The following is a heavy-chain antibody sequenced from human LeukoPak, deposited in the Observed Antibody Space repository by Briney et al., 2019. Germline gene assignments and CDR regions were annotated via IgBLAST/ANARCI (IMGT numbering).Heavy chain of an antibody. V-gene: IGHV1-18*01. Sequence: ASVKVSCKASGYTFTSCGISWVRQAPGQGLEWMGWISAYNGNTNYAQKLQGRVTMTTDTSTSTAYMELRSLRSDDTAVYYCARDRYQLLTGQSYYYYYGMDVWGQGTTVTVSS. J-gene: IGHJ6*02. CDR2: ISAYNGNT. CDR3: ARDRYQLLTGQSYYYYYGMDV. CDR1: GYTFTSCG. D-gene: IGHD3-9*01.